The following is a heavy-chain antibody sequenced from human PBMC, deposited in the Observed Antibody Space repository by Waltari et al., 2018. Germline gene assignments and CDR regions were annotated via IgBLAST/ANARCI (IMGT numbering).Heavy chain of an antibody. J-gene: IGHJ6*02. D-gene: IGHD2-2*01. CDR3: VSPALPGAHYYYYYGMDF. CDR2: ISSISTYK. CDR1: GFNFSRHS. V-gene: IGHV3-21*01. Sequence: EVQLVESGGGLVKPGGSLRLSCAASGFNFSRHSMNWVRQAPGKGLEGGSSISSISTYKYYADSVRGRFTISRDNAMNSLYLQLNSLRAEDTAVYYCVSPALPGAHYYYYYGMDFWGQGTTVTVSS.